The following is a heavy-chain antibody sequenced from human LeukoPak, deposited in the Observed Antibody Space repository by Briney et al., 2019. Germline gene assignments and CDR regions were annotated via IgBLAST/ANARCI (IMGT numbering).Heavy chain of an antibody. V-gene: IGHV3-21*01. J-gene: IGHJ6*03. CDR2: ISTSSIYI. Sequence: GGSLRLSCAASEFTFSSYTMNWVRQAPGKGLEWVSSISTSSIYIYYADSVKGRFTISRDNAKNSLYLQMNSLRAEDTAVYYCARDPVVAATWYYYYYYYMDVWGKGTTVTVSS. CDR1: EFTFSSYT. CDR3: ARDPVVAATWYYYYYYYMDV. D-gene: IGHD2-15*01.